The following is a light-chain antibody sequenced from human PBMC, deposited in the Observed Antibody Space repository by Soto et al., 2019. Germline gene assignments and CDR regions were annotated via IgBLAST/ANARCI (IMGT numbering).Light chain of an antibody. V-gene: IGLV1-44*01. Sequence: QSVLTQPPSASGTPGQRVTISCSGSSSNIGSNTVNWYQQLPGTAPKLLIYSNNQRPSGVPDRFSGSKSATAASLAISALQSEDEADYYCAAWDDSLNCVVFGGGTKLTVL. CDR1: SSNIGSNT. J-gene: IGLJ2*01. CDR3: AAWDDSLNCVV. CDR2: SNN.